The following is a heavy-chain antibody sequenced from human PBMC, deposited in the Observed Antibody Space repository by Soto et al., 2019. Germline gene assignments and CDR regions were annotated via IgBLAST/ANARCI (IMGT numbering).Heavy chain of an antibody. D-gene: IGHD3-16*02. CDR2: MNPNSGNT. V-gene: IGHV1-8*01. J-gene: IGHJ6*02. CDR1: GYTFTSYD. CDR3: ARPLNYVWGSYRYTNSYYYGMDV. Sequence: GASVKVSCKASGYTFTSYDINWVRQATGQGLEWMGWMNPNSGNTGYAQKFQGRVTMTRNTSISTAYMELSSLRSEDTAVYYCARPLNYVWGSYRYTNSYYYGMDVWAQGTTVTVSS.